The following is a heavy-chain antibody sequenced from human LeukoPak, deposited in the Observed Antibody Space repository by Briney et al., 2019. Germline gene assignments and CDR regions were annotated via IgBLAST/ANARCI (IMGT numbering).Heavy chain of an antibody. Sequence: SETLSLTCTVSGGSIRSFYWSWIRQPAGKGLEWVGRIYSHGNTNYNPSLNSRVTMSLDTSKSHFSLKLTSVTAADTAVYYCARFRMTASATAAFDLWGQGTLVTVSS. CDR3: ARFRMTASATAAFDL. J-gene: IGHJ3*01. CDR2: IYSHGNT. V-gene: IGHV4-4*07. D-gene: IGHD6-13*01. CDR1: GGSIRSFY.